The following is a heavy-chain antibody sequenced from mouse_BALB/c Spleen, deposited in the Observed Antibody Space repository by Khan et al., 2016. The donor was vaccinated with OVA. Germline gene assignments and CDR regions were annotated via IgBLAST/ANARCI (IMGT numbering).Heavy chain of an antibody. Sequence: QVQLKQSGPGLVQPSQSLSITCTVSGFSLINYGVHWVRQSPGKGLEWLGGIWSGGSADYNTAFISRLSISKDNSKSQVFYILNSLQTNDTAIYYCARTYDYDEALVYWGQGTLVTVSS. CDR1: GFSLINYG. CDR2: IWSGGSA. J-gene: IGHJ3*01. D-gene: IGHD2-4*01. CDR3: ARTYDYDEALVY. V-gene: IGHV2-2*02.